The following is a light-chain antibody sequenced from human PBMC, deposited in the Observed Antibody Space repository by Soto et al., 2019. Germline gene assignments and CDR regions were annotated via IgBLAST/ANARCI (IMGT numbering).Light chain of an antibody. Sequence: QSALTQPPSASGSPGQSVTISCTGTSSDVGGYNYVSWYQQHPGKAPKLMIYEVSKRPSGVPDRFSGPKSGNTASLTVSGLQAEDEADYYCSSYAGSNNRVFGGGTKVTVL. CDR1: SSDVGGYNY. V-gene: IGLV2-8*01. CDR3: SSYAGSNNRV. J-gene: IGLJ3*02. CDR2: EVS.